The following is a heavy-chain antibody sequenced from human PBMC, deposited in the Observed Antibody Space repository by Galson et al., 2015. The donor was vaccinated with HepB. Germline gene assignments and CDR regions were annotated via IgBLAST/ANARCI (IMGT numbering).Heavy chain of an antibody. J-gene: IGHJ4*02. CDR1: GYTFTSYA. CDR2: INAGNGNT. D-gene: IGHD6-13*01. CDR3: AISQGPYSSSWLGVFDY. V-gene: IGHV1-3*01. Sequence: SVKVSCKASGYTFTSYAMHWVRQAPGQRLEWMGWINAGNGNTKYSQKFQGRVTITRDTSASTAYMELSSLRSEDTAVYYCAISQGPYSSSWLGVFDYWGQGTLVTVSS.